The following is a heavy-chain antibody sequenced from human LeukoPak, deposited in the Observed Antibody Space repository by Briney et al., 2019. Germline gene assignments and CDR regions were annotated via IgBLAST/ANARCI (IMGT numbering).Heavy chain of an antibody. Sequence: GASVKVSCKASGYTFTGYYMHWVRQAPGQGLEWMGWINPNSGGTNYAQKFQGRVTMTRDTSISTAYMELSRLRSDDTAVYYCARGNSPYDFWSGYSRTDAFDIWGQGTMVTVSS. J-gene: IGHJ3*02. V-gene: IGHV1-2*02. CDR1: GYTFTGYY. CDR2: INPNSGGT. D-gene: IGHD3-3*01. CDR3: ARGNSPYDFWSGYSRTDAFDI.